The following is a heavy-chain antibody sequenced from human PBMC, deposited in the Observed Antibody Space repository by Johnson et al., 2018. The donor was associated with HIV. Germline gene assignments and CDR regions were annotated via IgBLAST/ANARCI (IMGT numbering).Heavy chain of an antibody. CDR1: GFLFSNVW. J-gene: IGHJ3*02. CDR3: AKTGGGAALDS. CDR2: IKSRTDGETA. Sequence: MQLVESGGGLVEPGGSLRLSCAASGFLFSNVWMSWVRQAPGNGLEWVGRIKSRTDGETADYAAPVKGRFTISRDDSKNTLYLQMNSLRVDDTAVYYCAKTGGGAALDSWGQGTMVTVSS. D-gene: IGHD3-16*01. V-gene: IGHV3-15*01.